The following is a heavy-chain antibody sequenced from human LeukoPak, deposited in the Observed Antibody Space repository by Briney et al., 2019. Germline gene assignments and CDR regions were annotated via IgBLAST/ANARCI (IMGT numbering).Heavy chain of an antibody. Sequence: SETLSLTCSVSGGSISNYYWSWIRQPPGKGLKWIGYMYNSGSTNYNPSLKSRVTISEDTSKNQFSLKVTSVTAADTAVYYCARHGGGYSFDYWGQGTLVTVSS. V-gene: IGHV4-59*08. CDR1: GGSISNYY. J-gene: IGHJ4*02. D-gene: IGHD5-24*01. CDR3: ARHGGGYSFDY. CDR2: MYNSGST.